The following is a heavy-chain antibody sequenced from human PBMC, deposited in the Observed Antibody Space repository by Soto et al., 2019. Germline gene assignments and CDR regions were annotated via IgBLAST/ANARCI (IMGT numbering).Heavy chain of an antibody. CDR2: IWYDGSNK. CDR1: GFTFSSYG. J-gene: IGHJ6*03. Sequence: AGGSLRLSCAASGFTFSSYGMHWVRQAPGKGLEWVAVIWYDGSNKYYADSVKGRFTISRDNSKNTLYLQMNSLRAEDTAVYYCARYFYYGSGSYYKAYYYYYYMDVWGKGTTVTVSS. V-gene: IGHV3-33*01. CDR3: ARYFYYGSGSYYKAYYYYYYMDV. D-gene: IGHD3-10*01.